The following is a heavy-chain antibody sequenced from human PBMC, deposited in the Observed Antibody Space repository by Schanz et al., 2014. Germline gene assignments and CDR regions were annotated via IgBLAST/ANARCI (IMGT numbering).Heavy chain of an antibody. CDR2: ISSGGGST. CDR1: GFSFTTYA. J-gene: IGHJ3*02. CDR3: ARKMKLGVYGGKGHDSLDI. D-gene: IGHD4-17*01. V-gene: IGHV3-23*04. Sequence: EVQLVESGGGLVKPGGSLRLSCASSGFSFTTYAMSWVRQAPGKGLEWVSSISSGGGSTYYADSVKGRFTISRDNSKNTLYLQMNTLRAEDTAVYYCARKMKLGVYGGKGHDSLDIWGQGTMVTVSS.